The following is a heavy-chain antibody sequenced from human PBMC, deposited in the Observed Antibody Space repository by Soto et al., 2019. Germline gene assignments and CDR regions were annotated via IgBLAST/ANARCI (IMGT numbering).Heavy chain of an antibody. D-gene: IGHD6-13*01. CDR2: VIPIFGTA. CDR1: GCTFSSYI. J-gene: IGHJ5*02. Sequence: SVKVSCKASGCTFSSYIINCVRQAPGQVLEWMGGVIPIFGTADYAQKFQGRVTITADESTSTAYMELSSLRSEDTALYYCARAYSSNRYWFDPWGQGTLVTVSS. V-gene: IGHV1-69*13. CDR3: ARAYSSNRYWFDP.